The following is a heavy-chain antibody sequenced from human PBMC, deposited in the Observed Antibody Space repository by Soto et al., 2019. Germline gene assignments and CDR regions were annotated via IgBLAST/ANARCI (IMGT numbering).Heavy chain of an antibody. Sequence: GGSLRLSCAASGFTFDDYTIHWVRQAPGKGLEWVSLISWDGGSTYYADSVKGRFTISRDNSKNSLYLQMNSLRTEDTALYYCAKALEPTYSFYSSSWYSYYYYGMDVWGQGTTVTVSS. CDR1: GFTFDDYT. CDR2: ISWDGGST. D-gene: IGHD6-13*01. V-gene: IGHV3-43*01. CDR3: AKALEPTYSFYSSSWYSYYYYGMDV. J-gene: IGHJ6*02.